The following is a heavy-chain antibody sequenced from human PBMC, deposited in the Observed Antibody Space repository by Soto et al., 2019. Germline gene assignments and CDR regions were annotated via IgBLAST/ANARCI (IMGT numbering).Heavy chain of an antibody. CDR3: ASLYYDFLYGMDV. J-gene: IGHJ6*02. CDR1: GGSISSSSYY. CDR2: IYYSGST. D-gene: IGHD3-3*01. Sequence: SETLSLTCTVSGGSISSSSYYWGWIRQPPGKGLEWIGSIYYSGSTYYNPSLKSRVTISVDTSKNQFSLKLSSVTAADTAVYYCASLYYDFLYGMDVWGQGTTVTVSS. V-gene: IGHV4-39*01.